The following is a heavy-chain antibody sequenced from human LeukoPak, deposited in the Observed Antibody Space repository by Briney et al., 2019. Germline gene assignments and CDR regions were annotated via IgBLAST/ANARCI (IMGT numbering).Heavy chain of an antibody. CDR2: INPNSGGT. CDR1: GYIFTGYY. J-gene: IGHJ4*02. V-gene: IGHV1-2*02. Sequence: ASVRVSCKASGYIFTGYYIHWVRQAPGQGLEWMGWINPNSGGTNFVQKFRGRVAMTRDTSISTAYMELNRVRSDDTAVYFCARVSYDSSSYYYDLDYWGQGTLVTVSS. D-gene: IGHD3-22*01. CDR3: ARVSYDSSSYYYDLDY.